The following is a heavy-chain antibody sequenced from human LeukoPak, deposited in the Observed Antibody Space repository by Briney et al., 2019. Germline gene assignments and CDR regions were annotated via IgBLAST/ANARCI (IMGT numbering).Heavy chain of an antibody. CDR3: ARLSLKWELLGNWFDP. CDR2: IYTSGST. Sequence: SETLSLTCTVSGGSISSYYWSWIRQPAGKGLEWIGRIYTSGSTNYNPSLKSRVTMSVDTSKNQFSLKLSSVTAADTAMYYCARLSLKWELLGNWFDPWGQGTLVTVSS. CDR1: GGSISSYY. V-gene: IGHV4-4*07. J-gene: IGHJ5*02. D-gene: IGHD1-26*01.